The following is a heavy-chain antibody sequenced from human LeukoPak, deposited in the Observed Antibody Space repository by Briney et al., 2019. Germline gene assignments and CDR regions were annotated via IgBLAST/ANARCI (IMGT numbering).Heavy chain of an antibody. D-gene: IGHD2-2*01. CDR1: GGSISSSSYY. V-gene: IGHV4-39*01. J-gene: IGHJ4*02. CDR2: IYYSGST. CDR3: ASLRERSFYTRGFDY. Sequence: SETLSLTCTVSGGSISSSSYYWGWIRQPPGKGLEWIGSIYYSGSTYYNPSLKSRVTISVDTSKNQFSLKRSSVTAADTAVYYCASLRERSFYTRGFDYWGQGTLVTVSS.